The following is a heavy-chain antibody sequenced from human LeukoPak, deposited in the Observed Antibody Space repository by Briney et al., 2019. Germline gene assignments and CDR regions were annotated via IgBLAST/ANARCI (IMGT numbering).Heavy chain of an antibody. V-gene: IGHV3-21*01. CDR3: ARDLPYEAVAGHCAFDI. CDR2: ISSSSSYI. J-gene: IGHJ3*02. Sequence: GGSLRLSCAASGFTFGSYSMNWVRQAPGKGLEWVSSISSSSSYIYYADSVKGRFTISRDNAKNSLYLQMNSLRAEDTAVYYCARDLPYEAVAGHCAFDIWGQGTMVTVSS. CDR1: GFTFGSYS. D-gene: IGHD6-19*01.